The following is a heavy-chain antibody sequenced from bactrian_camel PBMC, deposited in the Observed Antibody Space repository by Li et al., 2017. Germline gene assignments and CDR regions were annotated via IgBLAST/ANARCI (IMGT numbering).Heavy chain of an antibody. V-gene: IGHV3S53*01. J-gene: IGHJ4*01. D-gene: IGHD3*01. CDR2: IQTDGSA. Sequence: QVQLVESGGASVQAGGSLRLSCQTSGYTYSIHCMAWFRQAPGKEREGVACIQTDGSASCADSVKGRWTISKDSAKSTLYLQMNSLEPEDTAMYYCAAGWSYGTGTLLRRHYDYWGQGTQVTVS. CDR1: GYTYSIHC. CDR3: AAGWSYGTGTLLRRHYDY.